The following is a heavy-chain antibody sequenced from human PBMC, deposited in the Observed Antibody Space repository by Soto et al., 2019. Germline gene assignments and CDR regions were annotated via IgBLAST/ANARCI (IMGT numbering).Heavy chain of an antibody. D-gene: IGHD4-17*01. V-gene: IGHV3-30*02. CDR3: ANEDDYGHHRKAFDI. Sequence: DSVKGRFTISRDNSKNTLYLQMNSLRAEDTAVYYCANEDDYGHHRKAFDIWGQGTMVTVSS. J-gene: IGHJ3*02.